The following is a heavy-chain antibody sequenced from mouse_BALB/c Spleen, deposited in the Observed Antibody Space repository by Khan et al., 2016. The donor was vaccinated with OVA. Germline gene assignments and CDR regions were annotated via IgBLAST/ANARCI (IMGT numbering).Heavy chain of an antibody. CDR3: ASDGNYMDY. CDR2: INYSGNI. CDR1: GYSITSGYS. V-gene: IGHV3-1*02. J-gene: IGHJ4*01. Sequence: EVQLQESGPDLVKPSQSLSLTCTVTGYSITSGYSWHWIRQFPGNKLEWMGYINYSGNINYNPSLKSRISITRDTSKNQFFLQLNSVTTEDTANYYCASDGNYMDYWGQGTSVTVSS. D-gene: IGHD2-1*01.